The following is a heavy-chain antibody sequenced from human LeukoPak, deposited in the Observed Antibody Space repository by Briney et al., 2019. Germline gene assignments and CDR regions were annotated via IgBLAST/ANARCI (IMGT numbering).Heavy chain of an antibody. Sequence: ASVKVSCKASGYTFTSYGISWVRQAPGQGLEWMGWMNPNSGNTGYAQKFQGRVTMTRDTSISTVYMELSSLRSDDTAVYYCARDLHDYVWGSYRGFDYWGQGTLVTVSS. CDR3: ARDLHDYVWGSYRGFDY. D-gene: IGHD3-16*02. J-gene: IGHJ4*02. CDR2: MNPNSGNT. CDR1: GYTFTSYG. V-gene: IGHV1-8*02.